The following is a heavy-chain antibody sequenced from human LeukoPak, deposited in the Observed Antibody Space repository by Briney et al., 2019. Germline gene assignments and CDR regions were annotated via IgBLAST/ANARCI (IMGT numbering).Heavy chain of an antibody. Sequence: ASVKVSCKASGYTFTSYYMHWVRQAPGQGLEWMGIINPSGGSTSYAQKFQGRVTMTRDTSTSTVYMELSSLRSEDTAVYYCARAYYDFWSGPPYYYYYYMDVWGKGTTVTVSS. J-gene: IGHJ6*03. V-gene: IGHV1-46*01. CDR1: GYTFTSYY. CDR3: ARAYYDFWSGPPYYYYYYMDV. CDR2: INPSGGST. D-gene: IGHD3-3*01.